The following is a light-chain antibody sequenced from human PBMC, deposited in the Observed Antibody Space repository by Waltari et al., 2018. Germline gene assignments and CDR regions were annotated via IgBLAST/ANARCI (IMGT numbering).Light chain of an antibody. J-gene: IGLJ2*01. CDR3: QTWGTGIFWT. CDR2: LNSDGSY. V-gene: IGLV4-69*02. Sequence: IAWYQRQPEKGPRFLMTLNSDGSYIQGDGIPDRFSGSSSGAERYLIISSLQFEDEADYYCQTWGTGIFWTFGGGTKLTVL.